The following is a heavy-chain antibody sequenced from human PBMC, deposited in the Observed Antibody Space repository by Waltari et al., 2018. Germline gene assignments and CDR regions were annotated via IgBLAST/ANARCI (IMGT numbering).Heavy chain of an antibody. CDR1: GGHVSSGSYH. Sequence: QVQLQESGPGLVKPSETLSLTCTVSGGHVSSGSYHWSWIRQPPGKGREWIGYIYYSGSTNYNPSLKSRVTISVDTSKNQFSLKLSSVTAADTAVYYCAREGLGLVRGPDYWGQGTLVTVSS. V-gene: IGHV4-61*01. D-gene: IGHD6-19*01. CDR2: IYYSGST. J-gene: IGHJ4*02. CDR3: AREGLGLVRGPDY.